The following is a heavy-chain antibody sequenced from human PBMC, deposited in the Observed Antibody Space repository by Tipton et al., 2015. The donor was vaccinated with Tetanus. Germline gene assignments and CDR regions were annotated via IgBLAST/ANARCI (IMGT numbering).Heavy chain of an antibody. D-gene: IGHD5-12*01. CDR3: VRGRGLGAYSFGFEY. J-gene: IGHJ4*02. CDR2: IHQTDSP. Sequence: TLSLTRNVSGGLITTGGYSWGWIRQPPGQGLEWLGYIHQTDSPYYNPSVRSRLTLSLQRTKTQVSLKLSSVTAADTAVYYCVRGRGLGAYSFGFEYWGQGALVTVSS. CDR1: GGLITTGGYS. V-gene: IGHV4-30-2*01.